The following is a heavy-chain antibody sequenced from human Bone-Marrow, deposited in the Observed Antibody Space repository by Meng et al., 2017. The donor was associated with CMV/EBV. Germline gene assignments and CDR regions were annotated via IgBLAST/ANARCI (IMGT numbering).Heavy chain of an antibody. D-gene: IGHD6-19*01. CDR3: ARGRPTSGWYSDY. V-gene: IGHV4-4*07. J-gene: IGHJ4*02. CDR2: VYTSGTT. Sequence: QVQLQESGPGLVKPSETLSLTCTVSGGAIRSYYWSWIRQPAGKGLVWIGRVYTSGTTSYNPSLKSRITMSVDTPKNQFYLKLTSVTAADTAVYYCARGRPTSGWYSDYWGQGTLVTVSS. CDR1: GGAIRSYY.